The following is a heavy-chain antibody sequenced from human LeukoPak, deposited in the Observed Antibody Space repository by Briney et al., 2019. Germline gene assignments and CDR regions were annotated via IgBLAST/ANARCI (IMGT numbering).Heavy chain of an antibody. V-gene: IGHV3-30*02. CDR2: IRYDGSNK. CDR3: AKGPVNSYDSSGQNWYFDY. Sequence: GGSLRLSCAASGFTFSSYGMRWVRQAPGKGLEWVAFIRYDGSNKYYADSVKGRFTISRDNSRDNSKNTLYLQMNSLRAEDTAVYYCAKGPVNSYDSSGQNWYFDYWGQGTLVTVSS. D-gene: IGHD3-22*01. CDR1: GFTFSSYG. J-gene: IGHJ4*02.